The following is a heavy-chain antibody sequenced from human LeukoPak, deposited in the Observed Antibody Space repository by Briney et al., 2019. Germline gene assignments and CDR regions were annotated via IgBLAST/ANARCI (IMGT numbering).Heavy chain of an antibody. CDR2: ISYDGSNK. J-gene: IGHJ5*02. CDR1: GFTFSSYA. CDR3: ARDPYLAYCSGGSCYGGLDP. V-gene: IGHV3-30*04. Sequence: PGRSLRLSCAAPGFTFSSYAMHWVRQAPGKGLEWVAVISYDGSNKYYADSVKGRFTISRDSSKNTLYLQMNSLRAEDTAVYYCARDPYLAYCSGGSCYGGLDPWGQGTLVTVSS. D-gene: IGHD2-15*01.